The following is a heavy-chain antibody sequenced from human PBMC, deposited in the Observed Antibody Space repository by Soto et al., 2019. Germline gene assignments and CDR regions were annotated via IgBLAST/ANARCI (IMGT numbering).Heavy chain of an antibody. Sequence: PGGSLRLSCAASGFTFDDYGMSWVRQAPGKGLEGVSGINWNGGSTGYADSVKGRFTISRDNAKNTLYLQMNGLRAEDTALYYCARWFTYGNFDYFDYWGQGTQVTVSS. J-gene: IGHJ4*02. CDR3: ARWFTYGNFDYFDY. CDR1: GFTFDDYG. D-gene: IGHD3-10*01. V-gene: IGHV3-20*04. CDR2: INWNGGST.